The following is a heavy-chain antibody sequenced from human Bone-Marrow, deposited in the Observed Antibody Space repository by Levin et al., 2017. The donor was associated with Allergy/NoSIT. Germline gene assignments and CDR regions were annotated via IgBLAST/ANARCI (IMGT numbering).Heavy chain of an antibody. CDR2: ISWNSGSI. CDR3: AKDLESAVAGQVAPRYYYYGMDV. Sequence: GGSLRLSCAASGFKFDDYAMEWVRQAPGKGLEWVAGISWNSGSIGYADSVKGRFTISRDNAKNSLYLEMNSLRAEDTALYYCAKDLESAVAGQVAPRYYYYGMDVWGQGTTVTVSS. V-gene: IGHV3-9*01. CDR1: GFKFDDYA. J-gene: IGHJ6*02. D-gene: IGHD6-19*01.